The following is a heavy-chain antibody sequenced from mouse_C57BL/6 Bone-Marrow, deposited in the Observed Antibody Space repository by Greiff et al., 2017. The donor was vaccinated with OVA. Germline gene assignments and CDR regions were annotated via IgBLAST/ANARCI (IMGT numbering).Heavy chain of an antibody. J-gene: IGHJ3*01. V-gene: IGHV1-52*01. CDR1: GYTFTSYW. CDR2: IDPSDSET. Sequence: VQLQQPGAELVRPGSSVKLSCKASGYTFTSYWMHWVKQRPIQGLEWIGNIDPSDSETHYNQKFKDKATLTVDKSSSTAYMQLSSLTSEDSAVYYCARGGDYVGTWFAYWGQGTLVTVSA. CDR3: ARGGDYVGTWFAY. D-gene: IGHD1-1*01.